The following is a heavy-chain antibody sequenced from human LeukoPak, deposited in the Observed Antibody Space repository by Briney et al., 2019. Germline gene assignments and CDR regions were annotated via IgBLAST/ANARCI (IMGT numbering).Heavy chain of an antibody. CDR1: GVTLSSYA. J-gene: IGHJ5*02. Sequence: QPGRSLRLSCAASGVTLSSYAMHWVRQAPGKGLEWVAVISYDGSNKYYADSVKGRFTISRDNSKNTLYLQMNSLRAEDTAVYYCARDSGYYGSWSWFDPWGQGTLVTVSS. V-gene: IGHV3-30*04. D-gene: IGHD3-10*01. CDR2: ISYDGSNK. CDR3: ARDSGYYGSWSWFDP.